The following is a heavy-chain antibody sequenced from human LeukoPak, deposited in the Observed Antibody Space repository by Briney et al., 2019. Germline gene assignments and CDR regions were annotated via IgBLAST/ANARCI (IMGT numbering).Heavy chain of an antibody. V-gene: IGHV4-59*01. Sequence: PSGTLSLTCTVSGGSISSYYWSWIRQPPGKGLEWIGYFYYSGSTNYNPSLKSRVTISVDTSKNQFSLKLSSVTAADTAVYYCARVRAYCGGDCYAGYFDYWGQGTLVTVSS. CDR2: FYYSGST. CDR1: GGSISSYY. CDR3: ARVRAYCGGDCYAGYFDY. J-gene: IGHJ4*02. D-gene: IGHD2-21*02.